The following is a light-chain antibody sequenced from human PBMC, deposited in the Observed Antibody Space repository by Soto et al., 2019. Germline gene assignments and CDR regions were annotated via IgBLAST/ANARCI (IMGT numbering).Light chain of an antibody. CDR3: QQYGFFLT. CDR2: RAS. CDR1: QSIDTE. J-gene: IGKJ2*01. Sequence: DIPMTQSPSTLSASVGDRVTITCRASQSIDTELAWYQQKPGKAPNLLIYRASNLESGVPSRFSGSGSGTEFNLAISGLQPDDFATYYCQQYGFFLTFGQGTKLEIK. V-gene: IGKV1-5*03.